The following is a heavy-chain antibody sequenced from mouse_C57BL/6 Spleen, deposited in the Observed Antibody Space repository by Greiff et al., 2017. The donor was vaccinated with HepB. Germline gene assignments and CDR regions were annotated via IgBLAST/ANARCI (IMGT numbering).Heavy chain of an antibody. V-gene: IGHV5-6*01. CDR1: GFTFSSYG. CDR3: ARQKPSRYGSSWFAY. J-gene: IGHJ3*01. CDR2: ISSGGSYT. Sequence: EVQLVESGGDLVKPGGSLKLSCAASGFTFSSYGMSWVRQTPDKRLEWVATISSGGSYTYYPDSVKGRFTISRDNAKNTLYLQMSSLKSEDTAMYYCARQKPSRYGSSWFAYWGQGTLVTVSA. D-gene: IGHD1-1*01.